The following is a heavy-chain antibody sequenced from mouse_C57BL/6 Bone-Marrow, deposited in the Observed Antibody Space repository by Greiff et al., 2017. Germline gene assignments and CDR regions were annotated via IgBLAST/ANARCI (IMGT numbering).Heavy chain of an antibody. V-gene: IGHV4-1*01. CDR2: INPDSSTI. D-gene: IGHD1-1*01. CDR1: GIDFSRYW. CDR3: ASPYGSSSYWYFDV. Sequence: EVKLMESGGGLVQPGGSLKLSCAASGIDFSRYWMSWVRRAPGKGLEWIGEINPDSSTINYAPSLKDKFIISRDNAKNTLYLQKSKVRSEDTALYYCASPYGSSSYWYFDVWGTGTTVTVSS. J-gene: IGHJ1*03.